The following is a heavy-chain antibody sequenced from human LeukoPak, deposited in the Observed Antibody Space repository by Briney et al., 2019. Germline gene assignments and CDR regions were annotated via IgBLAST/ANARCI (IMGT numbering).Heavy chain of an antibody. CDR3: ARAWNFDY. CDR2: INPSDSDT. V-gene: IGHV5-51*01. CDR1: GYSFTNYW. J-gene: IGHJ4*02. Sequence: GESLKISCKGSGYSFTNYWIAWVRQMPGRGLEWMVIINPSDSDTRYSPSFQGQVTISADKSISTAYLQWCSLKASDSAMYYCARAWNFDYWGQGTLVTVSS. D-gene: IGHD1-1*01.